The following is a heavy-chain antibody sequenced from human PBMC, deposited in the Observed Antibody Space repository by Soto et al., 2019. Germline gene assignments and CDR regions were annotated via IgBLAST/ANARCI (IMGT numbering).Heavy chain of an antibody. D-gene: IGHD2-2*01. CDR1: GYTFTSYD. CDR3: ARPRIVPAANNDYYYYYMDV. J-gene: IGHJ6*03. Sequence: QVQLVQSGAEVKKPGASVKVSCKASGYTFTSYDINWVRQATGQGLEWMGWTNPNSGNTGYAQKFQGRVTMTRNTSTSTAYMELGGLRSEDTAVYYCARPRIVPAANNDYYYYYMDVWGKGTTVTVSS. V-gene: IGHV1-8*01. CDR2: TNPNSGNT.